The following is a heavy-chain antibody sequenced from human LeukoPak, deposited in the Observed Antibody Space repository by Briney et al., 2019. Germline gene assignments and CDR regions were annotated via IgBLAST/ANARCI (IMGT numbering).Heavy chain of an antibody. CDR2: INHSGST. V-gene: IGHV4-34*01. CDR1: GGSFSGYY. Sequence: SETLSLTCAVYGGSFSGYYWSWIRQPPGKGLEWIGEINHSGSTNYNPSLKSRVTISVDTSKNQFSLKLSSVTAADTAVYYCAREKTRRTYYYYDGSGSQTAFDIWGQGTMVTVSS. CDR3: AREKTRRTYYYYDGSGSQTAFDI. D-gene: IGHD3-22*01. J-gene: IGHJ3*02.